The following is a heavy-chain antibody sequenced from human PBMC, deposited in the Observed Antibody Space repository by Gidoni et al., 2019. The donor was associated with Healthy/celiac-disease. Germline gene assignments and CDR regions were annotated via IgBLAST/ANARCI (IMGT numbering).Heavy chain of an antibody. J-gene: IGHJ4*02. CDR1: GYTFTSYY. CDR2: INPSGGST. CDR3: ARDAQRGVYYFDY. D-gene: IGHD1-26*01. Sequence: QVQLVQSGAEVKKPGASVKVSCKASGYTFTSYYIHWVRQAPGQGLEWMGIINPSGGSTSYAQKFQGRVTMTRDTSTSTVYMGLSSLRSEDTAVYYCARDAQRGVYYFDYWGQGTLVTVSS. V-gene: IGHV1-46*01.